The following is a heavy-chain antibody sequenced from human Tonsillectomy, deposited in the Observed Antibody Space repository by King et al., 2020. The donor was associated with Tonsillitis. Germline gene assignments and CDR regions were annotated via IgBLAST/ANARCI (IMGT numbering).Heavy chain of an antibody. J-gene: IGHJ5*02. CDR2: MNPSSGNT. Sequence: QLVQSGAEVKKPGASVKVSCKASGYTFTNYDINWVRQATGQGLEWMGWMNPSSGNTGSAQKYQGRVTLTRNTSTSTAYMELSSLRSEDTAVYYCARGPQKYCSTTTCYETGYWFDPWGQGTLVTVSS. CDR1: GYTFTNYD. V-gene: IGHV1-8*01. D-gene: IGHD2-2*01. CDR3: ARGPQKYCSTTTCYETGYWFDP.